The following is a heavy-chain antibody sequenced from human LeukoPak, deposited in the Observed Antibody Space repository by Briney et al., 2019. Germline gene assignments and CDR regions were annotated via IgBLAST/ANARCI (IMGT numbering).Heavy chain of an antibody. D-gene: IGHD1-26*01. Sequence: GSLRLSCAASGFTVSSNYMSWVRQAPGKGLEWVSVIYSGGSGGSTYYADSVKDRFTISRDNSKNTLYLQINSLRAEDTAVYYCARDSGSYYDAFDIWGQGTMVTVSS. V-gene: IGHV3-53*01. CDR2: IYSGGSGGST. CDR1: GFTVSSNY. J-gene: IGHJ3*02. CDR3: ARDSGSYYDAFDI.